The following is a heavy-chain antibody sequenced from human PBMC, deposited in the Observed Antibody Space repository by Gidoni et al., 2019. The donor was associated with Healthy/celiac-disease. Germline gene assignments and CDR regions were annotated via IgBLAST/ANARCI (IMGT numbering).Heavy chain of an antibody. CDR3: AKDRLGDPDGSGSYEY. CDR1: GFTFSSYA. V-gene: IGHV3-23*01. J-gene: IGHJ4*02. CDR2: ISGSGGST. D-gene: IGHD3-10*01. Sequence: EVHPLESGGGLVQPGGSLRLSCAASGFTFSSYAMSWVRQAPGKGLEWVSAISGSGGSTYYADSVKGRFTISRDNSKNTLYLQMNSLRAEDTAVYYCAKDRLGDPDGSGSYEYWGQGTLVTVSS.